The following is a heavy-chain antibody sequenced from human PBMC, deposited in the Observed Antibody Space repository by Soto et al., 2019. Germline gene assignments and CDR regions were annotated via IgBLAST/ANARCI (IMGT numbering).Heavy chain of an antibody. CDR2: ISSSSSTI. Sequence: GGSLRLSCAASGFTFSSYSMNWVRQAPGKGLEWVSYISSSSSTIYYADSVKGRFTISRDNAKNSLYLQMNSLRDEDTAVYYCARTAYCGGDCYSKDYYFDYWGQGTLVTVSS. J-gene: IGHJ4*02. V-gene: IGHV3-48*02. D-gene: IGHD2-21*02. CDR1: GFTFSSYS. CDR3: ARTAYCGGDCYSKDYYFDY.